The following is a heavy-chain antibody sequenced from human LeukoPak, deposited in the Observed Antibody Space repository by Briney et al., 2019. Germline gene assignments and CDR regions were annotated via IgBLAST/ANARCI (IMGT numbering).Heavy chain of an antibody. D-gene: IGHD6-19*01. V-gene: IGHV3-23*01. Sequence: GGSLRLSCAVSGFTLTTYAMSWVRQAPGKGLEWVSTVSGSGDSTDYADSVNGRFTITRDNTKNPLYLHMDSLRPDGTAIYYCTKELHVAVAVADYYYFYMDVWGRGTAVTVSS. CDR2: VSGSGDST. J-gene: IGHJ6*03. CDR3: TKELHVAVAVADYYYFYMDV. CDR1: GFTLTTYA.